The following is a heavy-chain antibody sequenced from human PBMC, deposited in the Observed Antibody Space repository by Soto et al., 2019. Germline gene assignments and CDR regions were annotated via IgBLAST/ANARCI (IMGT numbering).Heavy chain of an antibody. CDR1: GSPISPYY. CDR3: ARDGYRYPGTFDF. J-gene: IGHJ3*01. V-gene: IGHV4-59*01. Sequence: SETLSLTCAVSGSPISPYYWSWIRQAPGKGLEWIGYVYYTGTTNYNPSLKSRVTISIDRSKNQISLDLTSATAADTAVYYCARDGYRYPGTFDFWGPGTMVTVSS. D-gene: IGHD5-18*01. CDR2: VYYTGTT.